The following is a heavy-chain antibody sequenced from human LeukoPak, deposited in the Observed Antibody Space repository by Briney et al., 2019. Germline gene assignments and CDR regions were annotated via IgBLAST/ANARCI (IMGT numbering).Heavy chain of an antibody. J-gene: IGHJ4*02. CDR2: TYYSGST. CDR3: ARAPSAKNSSPYFFDY. CDR1: GGSISTYY. Sequence: SETLSLTCTVSGGSISTYYWSWIRQPPGKGLEWIGYTYYSGSTNYNPSLKSRVTISVDTSKNQFSLKLSSVTAADTAVYYCARAPSAKNSSPYFFDYWGQGTLVTVSS. D-gene: IGHD6-6*01. V-gene: IGHV4-59*01.